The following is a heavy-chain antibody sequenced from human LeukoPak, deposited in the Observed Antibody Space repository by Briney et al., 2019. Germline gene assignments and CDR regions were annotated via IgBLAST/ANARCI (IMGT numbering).Heavy chain of an antibody. V-gene: IGHV5-51*01. CDR2: IYPGDSDT. D-gene: IGHD6-19*01. CDR3: ARSGYSSGAYFDY. Sequence: GESPKISCKGSGYSFTSYWIGWVRQMPGKGLEWMGIIYPGDSDTRYSPSFQGQVTISADKSISTAYLQWSSLKASDTAMYYCARSGYSSGAYFDYWGQGTLVTVSS. J-gene: IGHJ4*02. CDR1: GYSFTSYW.